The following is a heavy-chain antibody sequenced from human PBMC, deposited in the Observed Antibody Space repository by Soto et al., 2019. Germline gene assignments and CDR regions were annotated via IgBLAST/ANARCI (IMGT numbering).Heavy chain of an antibody. CDR3: ARRSFAEGAADSLDS. CDR1: GGSISSSNW. CDR2: IYLSGST. J-gene: IGHJ4*02. D-gene: IGHD1-26*01. V-gene: IGHV4-4*02. Sequence: QVQLQESGPGLVKPSGTLSLTCAVSGGSISSSNWWSWVRQPPGKGLEWIGQIYLSGSTNYNPSLNSRVTLSVDKSKNQFSLKVRSVTAADTAMYYCARRSFAEGAADSLDSWGQGTLVTVSS.